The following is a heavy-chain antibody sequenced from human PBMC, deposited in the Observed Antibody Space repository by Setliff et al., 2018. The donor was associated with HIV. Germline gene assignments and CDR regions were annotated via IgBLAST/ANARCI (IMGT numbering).Heavy chain of an antibody. D-gene: IGHD4-4*01. CDR2: IYTSGST. CDR3: AIVGGKGYSNFLDS. CDR1: NGSIYSGSYY. Sequence: SETLSLTCVVSNGSIYSGSYYWSWIRQPAGKGLEWIGRIYTSGSTNYNPSLKNRVAISVDTSKNQFSLNLTSVTAADTAMYFCAIVGGKGYSNFLDSWGQGALVTVSS. J-gene: IGHJ4*02. V-gene: IGHV4-61*02.